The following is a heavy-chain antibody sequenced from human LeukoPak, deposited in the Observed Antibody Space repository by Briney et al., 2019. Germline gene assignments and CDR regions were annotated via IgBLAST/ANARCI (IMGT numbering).Heavy chain of an antibody. J-gene: IGHJ6*02. V-gene: IGHV3-9*01. CDR1: GFTFDDYA. D-gene: IGHD3-22*01. CDR3: AKDMGSGYYDSSGYYPNYYYYYGMDV. Sequence: GRSLRLSCAASGFTFDDYAMHWVRQAPGKGLEWVSGISWTSGSIGYADSVKGRFTISRDNAKNSLYLQMNSLRAEDTALYYCAKDMGSGYYDSSGYYPNYYYYYGMDVWGQGTTVTVSS. CDR2: ISWTSGSI.